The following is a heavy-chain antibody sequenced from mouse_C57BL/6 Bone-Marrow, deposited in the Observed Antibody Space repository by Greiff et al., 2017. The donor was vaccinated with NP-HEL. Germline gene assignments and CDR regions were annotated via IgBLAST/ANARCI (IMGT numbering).Heavy chain of an antibody. CDR1: GYTFTDYE. Sequence: LVESGASVTLSCKASGYTFTDYEMHWVKQTPVHGLEWIGAIDPETGGTAYNQKFKGKAILTADKSSSTAYMELRSLTSEDSAVYYCTRGGFFYWYFDVWGTGTTVTVSS. V-gene: IGHV1-15*01. J-gene: IGHJ1*03. CDR3: TRGGFFYWYFDV. CDR2: IDPETGGT.